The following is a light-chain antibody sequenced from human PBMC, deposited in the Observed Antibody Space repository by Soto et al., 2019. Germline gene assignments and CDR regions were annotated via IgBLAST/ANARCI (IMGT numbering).Light chain of an antibody. Sequence: EIVLTQSPGTLSLSPGERATLSCRASQSVSSIYLAWYQQKPGQAPRLLIYGASSRATGIPDRFSGSGSGTDFTLTIRRLEPEDFAVYFCKQYGSSPTTFGQGTKVDIK. J-gene: IGKJ1*01. V-gene: IGKV3-20*01. CDR1: QSVSSIY. CDR2: GAS. CDR3: KQYGSSPTT.